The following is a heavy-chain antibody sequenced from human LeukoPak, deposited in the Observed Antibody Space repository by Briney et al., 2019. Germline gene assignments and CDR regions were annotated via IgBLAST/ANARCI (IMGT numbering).Heavy chain of an antibody. CDR3: ARGRFYTSGSYYNRLDY. V-gene: IGHV1-2*02. J-gene: IGHJ4*02. D-gene: IGHD3-10*01. Sequence: ASVKVSCKASGYTFTAYSIHWVRQAPGQSLEWMGWINPNTGGTNYAQRFQGRVTMTWDTSISTAYMELSRLRSDDTAIYYCARGRFYTSGSYYNRLDYWGQGTLVTVSS. CDR1: GYTFTAYS. CDR2: INPNTGGT.